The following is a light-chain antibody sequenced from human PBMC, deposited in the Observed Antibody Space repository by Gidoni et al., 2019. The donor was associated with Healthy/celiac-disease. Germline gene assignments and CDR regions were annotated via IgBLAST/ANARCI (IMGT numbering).Light chain of an antibody. Sequence: EIVMTQSPATLSVSPGERATLSCRDSQSVSSNLAWYQQKPDQAPRLLIYGASTRATGIPARFSGSGSGTEFTLTISSLQSEDFAVYYCQQYNNWPPCTFGQGTKLEIK. J-gene: IGKJ2*02. V-gene: IGKV3-15*01. CDR3: QQYNNWPPCT. CDR1: QSVSSN. CDR2: GAS.